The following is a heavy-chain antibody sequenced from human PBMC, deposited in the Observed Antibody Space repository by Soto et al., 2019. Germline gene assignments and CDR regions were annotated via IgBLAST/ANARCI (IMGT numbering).Heavy chain of an antibody. D-gene: IGHD3-10*01. Sequence: SETLSLTCTVSGDSISSSNYHWGWIRQPPGKGLEWIGSVYYSGSTYYNPSLKSRVTISIDASKNQFSLNLNSVTATDTAVYYCARHRGPTGPNYWGQGTLVTVS. J-gene: IGHJ4*02. V-gene: IGHV4-39*01. CDR1: GDSISSSNYH. CDR3: ARHRGPTGPNY. CDR2: VYYSGST.